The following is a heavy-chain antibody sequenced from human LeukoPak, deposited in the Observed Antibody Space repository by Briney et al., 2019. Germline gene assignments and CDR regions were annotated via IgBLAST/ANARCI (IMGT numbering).Heavy chain of an antibody. D-gene: IGHD3-22*01. CDR1: GGSFSGYY. V-gene: IGHV4-34*01. Sequence: SETLSLTCAVYGGSFSGYYWSWIRQPPGKGLEWIGEINHSGSTNYNPSLKSRVTISVDTSKDQFSLKLSSVTAADTAVYYCARGPRYYDSSGYYPSQFHYYYYDMHVWGQGTTVTVSS. CDR3: ARGPRYYDSSGYYPSQFHYYYYDMHV. J-gene: IGHJ6*02. CDR2: INHSGST.